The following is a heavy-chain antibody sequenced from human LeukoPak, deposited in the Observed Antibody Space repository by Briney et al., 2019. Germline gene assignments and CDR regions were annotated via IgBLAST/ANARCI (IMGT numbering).Heavy chain of an antibody. J-gene: IGHJ4*02. Sequence: GESLKISCKGSGYSFTSYWIGWVRQMPGKGLEWMGIIYPGDSDTRYSPSFQGQVTISADKSISTAYLQWSSLKASDTATYYCARGWGRCFDWHPHDYFDYWGQGTLVTVSS. D-gene: IGHD3-9*01. CDR3: ARGWGRCFDWHPHDYFDY. CDR1: GYSFTSYW. V-gene: IGHV5-51*01. CDR2: IYPGDSDT.